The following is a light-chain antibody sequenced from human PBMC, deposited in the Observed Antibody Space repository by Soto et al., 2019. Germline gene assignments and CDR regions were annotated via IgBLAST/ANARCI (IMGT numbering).Light chain of an antibody. CDR3: QQRSNWLSIT. CDR1: QSVSSSR. V-gene: IGKV3D-20*02. J-gene: IGKJ5*01. Sequence: EIVMTQSPATLSVSPGEGATLSCRASQSVSSSRLAWYRQKPGQAPWLLIYGASSRATGIPDRFSGSGSGTDFTLTISSLEPEDFAVYYCQQRSNWLSITFGQGTRLEIK. CDR2: GAS.